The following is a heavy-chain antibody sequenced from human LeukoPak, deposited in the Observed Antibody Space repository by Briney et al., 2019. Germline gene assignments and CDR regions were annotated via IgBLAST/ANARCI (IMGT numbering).Heavy chain of an antibody. CDR1: GGSISSYY. CDR3: ARSSPYFDY. Sequence: SETLSLTCTVSGGSISSYYWSWIRQPPGKGLEWMGYMYYSGSTNYNPSLKSRVTISVDTSKNQFSLKLSSVTAADTAVYYCARSSPYFDYWGQGTLVIVSS. D-gene: IGHD2-2*01. V-gene: IGHV4-59*08. J-gene: IGHJ4*02. CDR2: MYYSGST.